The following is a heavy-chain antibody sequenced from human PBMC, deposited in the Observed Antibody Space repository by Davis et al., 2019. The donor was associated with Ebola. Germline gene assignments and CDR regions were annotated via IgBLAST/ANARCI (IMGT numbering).Heavy chain of an antibody. CDR2: IYSGGST. D-gene: IGHD1-7*01. V-gene: IGHV3-66*01. J-gene: IGHJ6*02. Sequence: GGSLRLSCAASGFTVSSNYMSWVRQAPGKGLEWVSVIYSGGSTYYADSVKGRFTISRDNSKNTLYLQMNSLRAEDTAVYYYARGLELRNYYYYGMDVWGQGTTVTVSS. CDR3: ARGLELRNYYYYGMDV. CDR1: GFTVSSNY.